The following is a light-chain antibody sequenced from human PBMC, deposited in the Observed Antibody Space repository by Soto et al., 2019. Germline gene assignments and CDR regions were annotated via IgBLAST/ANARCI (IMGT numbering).Light chain of an antibody. J-gene: IGKJ5*01. CDR3: MQGTHWPPIT. V-gene: IGKV2-30*01. CDR2: KVS. CDR1: QSLVYSDGNTY. Sequence: DVVMTQSPLSLPVTLGQPASISCRSSQSLVYSDGNTYLNWFQQRPGHSPRRLIYKVSNRDSGVPDRFSGSGSGPDFTLKISRVEAEDVGVYYCMQGTHWPPITFGQGTRLEIK.